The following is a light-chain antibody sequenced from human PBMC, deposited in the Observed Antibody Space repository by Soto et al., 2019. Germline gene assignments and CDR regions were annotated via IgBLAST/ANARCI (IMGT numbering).Light chain of an antibody. V-gene: IGLV2-8*01. CDR3: KSFAGSNNLV. Sequence: QSVLTQPPSASGSPGQSVTISCTGTRSDIGAYEFVSWYQHHPGKAPKLIIYEVVQRPSGVPDRFSGSKSGNTASLTVSGLQAADEADYYCKSFAGSNNLVFGTGTKVTVL. J-gene: IGLJ1*01. CDR1: RSDIGAYEF. CDR2: EVV.